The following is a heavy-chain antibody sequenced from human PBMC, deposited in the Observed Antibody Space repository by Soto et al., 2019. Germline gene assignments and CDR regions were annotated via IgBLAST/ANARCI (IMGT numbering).Heavy chain of an antibody. J-gene: IGHJ6*02. V-gene: IGHV1-58*01. CDR1: GFTFTSSA. D-gene: IGHD6-6*01. CDR3: VRRAEGRPGDGYYYVALDV. Sequence: GASVKVSCKASGFTFTSSAVQWVRQARGQRLEWIGWIVVGSGNTNYSPSFQGQVTISADRSTSTAFLQWSSLKASDTAMYYCVRRAEGRPGDGYYYVALDVWGQGTTVTVSS. CDR2: IVVGSGNT.